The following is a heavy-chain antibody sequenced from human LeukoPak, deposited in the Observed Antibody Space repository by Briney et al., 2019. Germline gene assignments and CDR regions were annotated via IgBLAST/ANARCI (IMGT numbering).Heavy chain of an antibody. V-gene: IGHV3-48*04. CDR3: AKDRGGFGDYFDY. CDR2: ISSSSSTI. D-gene: IGHD3-10*01. J-gene: IGHJ4*02. Sequence: GGSLRLSCAASGFTFSTYSMNWVRQSPGKGLEWVSYISSSSSTIYYADSVKGRFTISRDNAKNSLYLQMNSLEAEDTAVYYCAKDRGGFGDYFDYWGQGTLVTVSS. CDR1: GFTFSTYS.